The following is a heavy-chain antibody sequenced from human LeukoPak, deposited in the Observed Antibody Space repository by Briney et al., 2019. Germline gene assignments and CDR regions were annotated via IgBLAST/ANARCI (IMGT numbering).Heavy chain of an antibody. J-gene: IGHJ4*02. CDR3: ARVAEVITFGGHGEWYFDY. Sequence: SETLSLTCTVSGGSISSYYWSWIRQPPGKGLEWIGYIYYSGSTNYNPSLKSRVTISVDTSKNQFSLKLSSVTAADTAVYYCARVAEVITFGGHGEWYFDYWGQGTLVTVSS. CDR1: GGSISSYY. CDR2: IYYSGST. D-gene: IGHD3-16*01. V-gene: IGHV4-59*01.